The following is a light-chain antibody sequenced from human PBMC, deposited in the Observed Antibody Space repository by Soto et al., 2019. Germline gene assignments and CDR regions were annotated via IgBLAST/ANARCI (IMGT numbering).Light chain of an antibody. CDR1: QSVSSSY. J-gene: IGKJ4*01. V-gene: IGKV3-20*01. CDR3: QQYGSSPLT. CDR2: GAS. Sequence: EIVLTQSPGTLSLSPGERATLSCRASQSVSSSYLVWYQQKPGQAPRLLIFGASTRATGIPDRFRGSGSGTDFTLTISRLEPEDFAVYYCQQYGSSPLTFGGGTKVEIK.